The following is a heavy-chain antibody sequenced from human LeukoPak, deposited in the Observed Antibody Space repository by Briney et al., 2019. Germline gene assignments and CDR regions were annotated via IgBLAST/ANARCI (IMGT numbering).Heavy chain of an antibody. V-gene: IGHV3-30*14. J-gene: IGHJ4*02. D-gene: IGHD2-15*01. CDR3: ASGVFGGY. CDR2: ISYDGSNK. CDR1: GFTFSSYA. Sequence: PGGSLRLSCAASGFTFSSYAMHWVRQAPGKGLEWVAVISYDGSNKYYADSVKGRFTISRDNSKNTLYLQMNNLRAEDTAVYYCASGVFGGYWGQGTLVTVSS.